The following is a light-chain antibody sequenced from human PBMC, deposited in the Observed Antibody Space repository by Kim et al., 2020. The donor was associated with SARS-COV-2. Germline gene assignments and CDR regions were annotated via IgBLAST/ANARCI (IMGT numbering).Light chain of an antibody. J-gene: IGKJ1*01. CDR1: QSISSW. Sequence: DIQMTQSPSTLSASVGDRVTITCRASQSISSWLAWYQQKPGKAPKLLIYKASSLESGVPSRFSGSRSGTEFTLTLSSLQPDDFATYYCQQYNSYSWTFGQGTKVDIK. V-gene: IGKV1-5*03. CDR3: QQYNSYSWT. CDR2: KAS.